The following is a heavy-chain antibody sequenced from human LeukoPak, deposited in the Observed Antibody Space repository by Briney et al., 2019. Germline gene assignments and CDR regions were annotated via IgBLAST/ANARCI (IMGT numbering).Heavy chain of an antibody. Sequence: ASVKVSCKASGGTFSSYAISWVRQAPGQGLEWMGGIIPIFGTASYAQKFQGRVTMTRDTSTSTVYMELSSLRSEDTAVYYCARGGSYHKGHTDYWGQGTLVTVSS. D-gene: IGHD1-26*01. V-gene: IGHV1-69*05. CDR1: GGTFSSYA. CDR2: IIPIFGTA. J-gene: IGHJ4*02. CDR3: ARGGSYHKGHTDY.